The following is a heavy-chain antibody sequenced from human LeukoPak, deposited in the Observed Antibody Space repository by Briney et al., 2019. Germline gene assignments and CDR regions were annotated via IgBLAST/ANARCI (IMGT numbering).Heavy chain of an antibody. CDR1: GFTFSSYE. CDR2: ISSSGSTI. Sequence: GVLRLSCAASGFTFSSYEMNWVRQAPGKGLEWVSYISSSGSTIYYADSVKGRSTISRDNAKNSLYLQMNSLRAEDTAVYYCARDSRPNSSSSRKDFDYWDQGTLVTVSS. J-gene: IGHJ4*02. D-gene: IGHD6-6*01. CDR3: ARDSRPNSSSSRKDFDY. V-gene: IGHV3-48*03.